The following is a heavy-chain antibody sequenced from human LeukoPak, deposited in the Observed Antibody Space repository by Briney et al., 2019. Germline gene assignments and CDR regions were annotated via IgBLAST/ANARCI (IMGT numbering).Heavy chain of an antibody. CDR1: GFTFSSYD. J-gene: IGHJ6*02. Sequence: GGSLRLSCAASGFTFSSYDMHWVRQATGKGLEWVSAIGTAGDTYYPGSVKGRFTISRENAKNSLYLQMNSLRAGDTAVYYCARVRRYYYGSGSYYSGMDVWGQGTTVTVSS. V-gene: IGHV3-13*01. CDR3: ARVRRYYYGSGSYYSGMDV. CDR2: IGTAGDT. D-gene: IGHD3-10*01.